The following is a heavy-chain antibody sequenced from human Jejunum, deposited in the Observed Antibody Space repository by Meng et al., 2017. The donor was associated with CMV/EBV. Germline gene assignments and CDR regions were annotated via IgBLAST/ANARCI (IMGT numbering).Heavy chain of an antibody. V-gene: IGHV4-31*02. CDR2: SYYSGST. D-gene: IGHD3-10*01. CDR1: SIPRDTYF. Sequence: SIPRDTYFWTWIRQRPGKGLEWIGYSYYSGSTYYNPSLKSRVTISVDTSKHQFSLRLNSVTAADTAVYYCARGVQYYYGSGSPSFKHWGQGTLVTVSS. CDR3: ARGVQYYYGSGSPSFKH. J-gene: IGHJ1*01.